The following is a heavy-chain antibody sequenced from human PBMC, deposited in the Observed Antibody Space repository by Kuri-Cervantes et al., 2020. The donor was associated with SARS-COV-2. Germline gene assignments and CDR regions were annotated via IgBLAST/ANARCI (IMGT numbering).Heavy chain of an antibody. CDR1: GFTFSSYS. J-gene: IGHJ4*02. V-gene: IGHV3-21*01. Sequence: GGSLRLSCAASGFTFSSYSMNWVRQAPGKGLEWVSSISSSSSYIYYADSVKGRFTISRDNAKNSLYLQMNSLRAEDTAVYYCARGAHHIRFRGEIDYWSQGALVTVSS. CDR2: ISSSSSYI. CDR3: ARGAHHIRFRGEIDY. D-gene: IGHD3-3*01.